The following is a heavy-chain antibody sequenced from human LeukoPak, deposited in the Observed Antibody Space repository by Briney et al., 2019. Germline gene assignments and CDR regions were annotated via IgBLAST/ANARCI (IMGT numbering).Heavy chain of an antibody. D-gene: IGHD3-3*01. CDR3: AKNGQSGFSFDP. CDR1: GGSFSDYY. Sequence: PSETLSLTCAVYGGSFSDYYWSWIRQPPGKGLEWIGEINHSGSTNYNPSLKSRVTISADTSKNQFSLKLNSVTAADTAVYYCAKNGQSGFSFDPWGQGTLVTVSS. J-gene: IGHJ5*02. CDR2: INHSGST. V-gene: IGHV4-34*01.